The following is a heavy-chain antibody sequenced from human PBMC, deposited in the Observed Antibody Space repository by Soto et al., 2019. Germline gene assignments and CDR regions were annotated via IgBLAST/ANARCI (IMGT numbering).Heavy chain of an antibody. V-gene: IGHV4-59*01. CDR3: ARSPYSSSSHFDN. D-gene: IGHD6-6*01. CDR1: GDSISSYY. CDR2: VDYSGDT. Sequence: SETLSLTCTVSGDSISSYYWSWIRQPPGKGLEWVGYVDYSGDTKYNPSLKSRVTISVDTSKNQFSLKLSSVTAADTAVYYCARSPYSSSSHFDNWGQGTLVNVSS. J-gene: IGHJ4*02.